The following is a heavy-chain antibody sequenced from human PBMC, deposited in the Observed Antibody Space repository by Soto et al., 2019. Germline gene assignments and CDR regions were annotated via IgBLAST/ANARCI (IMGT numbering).Heavy chain of an antibody. Sequence: PGESLKISCKGSGYSFTSYWIGWVRQMPGKVLGWLGIIYPGDSVTRYSPSFQGQVTISADKFISTAYLQWSSLKASDTAMYYCASTADYGGRDAFDIWGQGTMVTVSS. CDR3: ASTADYGGRDAFDI. D-gene: IGHD4-17*01. J-gene: IGHJ3*02. CDR2: IYPGDSVT. V-gene: IGHV5-51*01. CDR1: GYSFTSYW.